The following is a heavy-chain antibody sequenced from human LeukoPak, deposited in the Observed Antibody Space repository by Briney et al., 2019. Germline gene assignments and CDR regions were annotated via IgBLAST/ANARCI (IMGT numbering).Heavy chain of an antibody. V-gene: IGHV1-69*13. CDR1: GGTFSSYA. Sequence: SVKVSCKASGGTFSSYAISWVRQAPGQGLEWMGGIIPIFGTANYAQKFQGRVTITADESTSTAYMELSSLRSEDTAVYYCARCGMLALGYYYYYYYMDVWGRGTTVTVSS. J-gene: IGHJ6*03. CDR2: IIPIFGTA. D-gene: IGHD2-8*01. CDR3: ARCGMLALGYYYYYYYMDV.